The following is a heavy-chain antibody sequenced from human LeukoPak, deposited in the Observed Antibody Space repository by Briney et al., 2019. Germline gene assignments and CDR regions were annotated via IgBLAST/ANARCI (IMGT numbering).Heavy chain of an antibody. CDR1: GFSVSNTY. Sequence: GGSLRLSCAASGFSVSNTYMSWVRQAPGKGLEWVSVIYSGDSGVSTYYADSVKCRFTISRHNSKNTLYLQMSSLRAEDTAVYLCARSAARLRYYYAMDVWGQGTTVTVCS. V-gene: IGHV3-53*04. D-gene: IGHD6-6*01. CDR2: IYSGDSGVST. J-gene: IGHJ6*02. CDR3: ARSAARLRYYYAMDV.